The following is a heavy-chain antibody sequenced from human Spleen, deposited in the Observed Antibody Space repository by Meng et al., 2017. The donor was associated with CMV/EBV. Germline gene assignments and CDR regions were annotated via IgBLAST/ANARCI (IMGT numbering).Heavy chain of an antibody. Sequence: ASVKVSCKASGYTFTSYYMHWVRQAPGQGLEWMGIINPSGGSTSYAQKFQGRVTMTRDTSTSTVYMELSSLRSEDTAVYYCARSADFWSGHHLRGGYFDSWGQGTLVTVSS. V-gene: IGHV1-46*01. CDR2: INPSGGST. CDR1: GYTFTSYY. J-gene: IGHJ4*02. D-gene: IGHD3-3*01. CDR3: ARSADFWSGHHLRGGYFDS.